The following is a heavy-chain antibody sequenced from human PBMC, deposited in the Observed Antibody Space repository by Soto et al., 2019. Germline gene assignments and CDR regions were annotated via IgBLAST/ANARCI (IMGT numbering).Heavy chain of an antibody. CDR1: GYTFTSYG. V-gene: IGHV1-18*04. J-gene: IGHJ5*02. D-gene: IGHD3-3*01. CDR3: ARDGLYDFWSGYPRGWFDP. CDR2: ISPYNGNT. Sequence: QVQLVQSGAEVKKPGASVKVSCKASGYTFTSYGISWVRQAPGQGLEWMGWISPYNGNTNYAQKLQGRVTMTTDTSTSTAYMELRSLRSDDTAVYYCARDGLYDFWSGYPRGWFDPWGQGTLVTVSS.